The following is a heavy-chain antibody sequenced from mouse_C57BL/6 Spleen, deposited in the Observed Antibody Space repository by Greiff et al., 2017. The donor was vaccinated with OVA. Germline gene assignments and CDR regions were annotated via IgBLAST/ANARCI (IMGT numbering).Heavy chain of an antibody. CDR1: GYTFTSYW. CDR3: ARSFYYGSSPYYAMDY. Sequence: QVQLKQPGAELVKPGASVKLSCKASGYTFTSYWMHWVKQRPGQGLEWIGMIHPNSGSTNYNEKFKSKATLTVDKSSSTAYMQLSSLTSEDSAVYYCARSFYYGSSPYYAMDYWGQGTSVTVSS. V-gene: IGHV1-64*01. CDR2: IHPNSGST. J-gene: IGHJ4*01. D-gene: IGHD1-1*01.